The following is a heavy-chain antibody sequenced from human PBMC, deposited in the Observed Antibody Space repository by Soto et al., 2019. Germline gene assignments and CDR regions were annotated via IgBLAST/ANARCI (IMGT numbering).Heavy chain of an antibody. J-gene: IGHJ4*02. CDR2: VYYTGST. V-gene: IGHV4-59*01. CDR1: GGSISGSY. Sequence: SETLSLTCIVSGGSISGSYWSWIRQSPGKGLEWLGYVYYTGSTNYSPSLRSRVSISVDTSKNEFSLRLSSVTAADTAVYFCARSVAVPGAHIDYWGQGTQVTVSS. D-gene: IGHD6-19*01. CDR3: ARSVAVPGAHIDY.